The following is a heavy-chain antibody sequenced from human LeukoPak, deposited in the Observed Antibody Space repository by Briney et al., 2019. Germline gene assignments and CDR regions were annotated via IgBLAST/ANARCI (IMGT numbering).Heavy chain of an antibody. CDR1: GGSISTGGYY. CDR2: IYHSGST. CDR3: ARGRFYGFSGDS. Sequence: PSETLSLTCTVSGGSISTGGYYWNWIRQHPWKGLEWIGFIYHSGSTSYNPSLKSRLSISVDTSKNQFSLKLNSVTAADTAVYYCARGRFYGFSGDSWGQGTLVTVSS. D-gene: IGHD2/OR15-2a*01. V-gene: IGHV4-31*03. J-gene: IGHJ4*02.